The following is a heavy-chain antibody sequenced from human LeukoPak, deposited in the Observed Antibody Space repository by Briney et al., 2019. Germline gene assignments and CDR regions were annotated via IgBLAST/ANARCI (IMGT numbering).Heavy chain of an antibody. V-gene: IGHV3-30*04. CDR1: GFTFSTYA. CDR3: ARGYCNSNICYGDHFEY. D-gene: IGHD2-2*01. Sequence: GGSLRLSCTASGFTFSTYAMHWVRQAPGKGLEWMAITPYDGSNTYYADSVKGRFTISRDYSKNTVYLQMNNLTAEDTAVYYCARGYCNSNICYGDHFEYWSQGTLVTVSS. J-gene: IGHJ4*02. CDR2: TPYDGSNT.